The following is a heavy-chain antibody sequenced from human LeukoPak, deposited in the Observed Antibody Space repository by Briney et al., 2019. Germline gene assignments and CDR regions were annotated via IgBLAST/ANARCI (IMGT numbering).Heavy chain of an antibody. J-gene: IGHJ4*02. CDR2: INSDGSST. CDR3: ARAGQFDYFDY. D-gene: IGHD1-14*01. CDR1: GFTFSSYW. Sequence: GGSLRLSCAASGFTFSSYWMHWVRQAPGKGLVWVPRINSDGSSTSYADSVKGRFTISRDNAKNTLYLQMNSLRAEDTAVYYCARAGQFDYFDYWGQGTLVTVSS. V-gene: IGHV3-74*01.